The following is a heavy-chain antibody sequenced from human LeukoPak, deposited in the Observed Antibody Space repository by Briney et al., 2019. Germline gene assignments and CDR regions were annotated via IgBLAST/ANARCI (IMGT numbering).Heavy chain of an antibody. Sequence: SQTLSLTCTVSGGSISNGDYYWSWIRQPPAKGLEWIGYIYYSGSAYYNPSLQSRVTLSVATSKNQFSLKLSSVTAADTAVYYCAKYGDYPFDYWGQGTLVTVSS. V-gene: IGHV4-30-4*01. CDR1: GGSISNGDYY. CDR2: IYYSGSA. D-gene: IGHD4-17*01. J-gene: IGHJ4*02. CDR3: AKYGDYPFDY.